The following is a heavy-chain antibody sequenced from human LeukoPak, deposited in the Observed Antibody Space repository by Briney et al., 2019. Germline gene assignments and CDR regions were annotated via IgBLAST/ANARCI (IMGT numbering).Heavy chain of an antibody. CDR1: TSSISSGYF. D-gene: IGHD3-9*01. Sequence: PSETLSLTCAVSTSSISSGYFWGCLRQPPGKGLEWIGSIYHSGTTYYTPSFKSRVTMSADTSKNQFSLTLTSVTAADTAVYYCARNPDILTGLPYYFDYWGQGTLVAVSS. CDR3: ARNPDILTGLPYYFDY. J-gene: IGHJ4*02. V-gene: IGHV4-38-2*01. CDR2: IYHSGTT.